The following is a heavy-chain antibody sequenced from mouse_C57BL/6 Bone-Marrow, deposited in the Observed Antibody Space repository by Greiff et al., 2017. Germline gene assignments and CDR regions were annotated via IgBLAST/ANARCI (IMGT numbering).Heavy chain of an antibody. V-gene: IGHV1-85*01. CDR3: ARSACYSNLYAMDY. CDR2: IYPRGGST. D-gene: IGHD2-5*01. CDR1: GYTFTSYD. J-gene: IGHJ4*01. Sequence: LVESGPELVKPGASVKLSCKASGYTFTSYDINWVKQRPGQGLEWIGLIYPRGGSTKYNEKFKGKATLTVDTSYSTAYMELHILTSEDSAVYYCARSACYSNLYAMDYWGQGTSVTVSS.